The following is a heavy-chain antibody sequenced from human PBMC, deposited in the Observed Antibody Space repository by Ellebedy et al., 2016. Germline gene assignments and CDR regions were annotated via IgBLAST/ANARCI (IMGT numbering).Heavy chain of an antibody. Sequence: GSLRLXXTVSGGSISAYYWSWIRQTPGKGLEWIAYVYWSGSTDYNPSLKSRVTISLDTSKSQFSVKLTSVTAADTAVYYCARGQYIPYGSGTYGYNYFDPWGQGTPVTVSS. J-gene: IGHJ5*02. CDR2: VYWSGST. V-gene: IGHV4-59*12. CDR1: GGSISAYY. D-gene: IGHD3-10*01. CDR3: ARGQYIPYGSGTYGYNYFDP.